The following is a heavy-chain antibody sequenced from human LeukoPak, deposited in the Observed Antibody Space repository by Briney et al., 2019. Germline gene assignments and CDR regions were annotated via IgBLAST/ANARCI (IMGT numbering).Heavy chain of an antibody. Sequence: SETLSLTCTVSGGSISSYYWSWIRQPPGKGLEWIGYIYYSGSTNYNPSLKSRVTISIHTSKNQFSLELSSVNAADTGVYYCVRENSGWLYFDYWGQGALVTASS. CDR1: GGSISSYY. CDR2: IYYSGST. CDR3: VRENSGWLYFDY. V-gene: IGHV4-59*12. D-gene: IGHD6-19*01. J-gene: IGHJ4*02.